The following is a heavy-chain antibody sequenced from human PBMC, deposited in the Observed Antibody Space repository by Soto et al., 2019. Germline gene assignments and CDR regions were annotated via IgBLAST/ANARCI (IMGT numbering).Heavy chain of an antibody. Sequence: ASVKVSCKASGYTFTDYYMHWVRQAPGQGLEWMGWINPNTGGTNYVENFQGRVIMTRDTSISTAYMELSRVTSDDTAVYYCARCIITSCTPDYWGPGTLVTVSS. CDR1: GYTFTDYY. CDR2: INPNTGGT. CDR3: ARCIITSCTPDY. J-gene: IGHJ4*02. V-gene: IGHV1-2*02. D-gene: IGHD2-2*01.